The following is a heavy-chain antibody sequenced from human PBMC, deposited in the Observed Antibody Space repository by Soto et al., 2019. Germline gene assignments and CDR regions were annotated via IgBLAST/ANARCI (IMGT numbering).Heavy chain of an antibody. V-gene: IGHV3-9*01. J-gene: IGHJ6*02. CDR3: AKSTGGTANGMGV. D-gene: IGHD2-8*02. Sequence: EVQVVESGGGLVQPGRSLRLSCAASGFSFDDYAMHWVRQAPGKGLEWVSGISWNSGTRGYADSVKGRFTISRDNAKNSLYLQMNSLGAEDTALYYCAKSTGGTANGMGVWGQGTTVTVSS. CDR1: GFSFDDYA. CDR2: ISWNSGTR.